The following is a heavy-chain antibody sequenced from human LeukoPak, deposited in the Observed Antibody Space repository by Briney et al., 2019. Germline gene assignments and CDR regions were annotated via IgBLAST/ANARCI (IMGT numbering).Heavy chain of an antibody. V-gene: IGHV3-23*01. J-gene: IGHJ4*02. Sequence: GGSLRLSCAASGLSFSAYAMTWVRQAPGKGLEWVSSISSRDDRTYYADSAKGRFTISRDNSKNTLYLQMNSLRAEDTALYYCAKVAYDSYGHYYHDYFDFWGQGTLVTVS. CDR1: GLSFSAYA. D-gene: IGHD3-22*01. CDR2: ISSRDDRT. CDR3: AKVAYDSYGHYYHDYFDF.